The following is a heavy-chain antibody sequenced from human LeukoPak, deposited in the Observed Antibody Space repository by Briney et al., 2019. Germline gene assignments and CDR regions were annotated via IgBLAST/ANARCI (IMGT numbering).Heavy chain of an antibody. J-gene: IGHJ4*02. CDR2: VSSSGRYI. V-gene: IGHV3-21*01. CDR3: ARDLGELDAPDY. CDR1: GFTSSSYS. Sequence: GGSLRLSCAASGFTSSSYSVNWVRQAPGKGLEWVSSVSSSGRYIYYADSVKGRFTIFRDNAKNSLCLQMNSLRAEDTAVYYCARDLGELDAPDYWGQGTLVTVSS. D-gene: IGHD3-10*01.